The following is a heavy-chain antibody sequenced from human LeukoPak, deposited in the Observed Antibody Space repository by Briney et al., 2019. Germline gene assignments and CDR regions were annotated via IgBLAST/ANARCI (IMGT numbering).Heavy chain of an antibody. V-gene: IGHV3-7*03. CDR1: GFPFSSYW. CDR2: IKQDGSKK. CDR3: ARGGGLDV. Sequence: GGSLRLSCVASGFPFSSYWMTWVRQAPGKGLEWVANIKQDGSKKSYVDSVKGRFTISRDNAKNSLYLQMSNLRAEDTAVYFCARGGGLDVWGQGATVTVSS. J-gene: IGHJ6*02. D-gene: IGHD3-16*01.